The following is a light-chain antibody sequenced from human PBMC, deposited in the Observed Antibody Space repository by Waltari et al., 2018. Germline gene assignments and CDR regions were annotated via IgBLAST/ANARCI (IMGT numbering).Light chain of an antibody. Sequence: SYPLTQPPSVSVAPGKTARITCGGNDIGSKSVHWYKQKPGQAPVLVIYYNSDRPSGIPERFSGSNSGNTATLTISRVEAGDEADYYCQVWDSSGDHPGVYWVFGGGTKLTVL. CDR3: QVWDSSGDHPGVYWV. V-gene: IGLV3-21*04. CDR2: YNS. J-gene: IGLJ3*02. CDR1: DIGSKS.